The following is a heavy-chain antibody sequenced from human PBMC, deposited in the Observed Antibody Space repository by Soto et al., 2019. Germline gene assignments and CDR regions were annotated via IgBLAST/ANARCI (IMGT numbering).Heavy chain of an antibody. Sequence: PSETLSLTCTVSGGSISSYYWSWIRQPPGKGLEWIGYIYYSGSTNYNPSLKSRVTISVDTSKNQFSLKLSSVTAADTAVYYCARGESIAAAGATPFDYWGQGTLVTVSS. V-gene: IGHV4-59*01. D-gene: IGHD6-13*01. CDR1: GGSISSYY. CDR3: ARGESIAAAGATPFDY. J-gene: IGHJ4*02. CDR2: IYYSGST.